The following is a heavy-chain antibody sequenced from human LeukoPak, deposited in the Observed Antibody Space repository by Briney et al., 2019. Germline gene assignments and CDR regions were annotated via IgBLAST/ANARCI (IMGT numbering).Heavy chain of an antibody. V-gene: IGHV3-48*02. J-gene: IGHJ4*02. CDR3: ARDGYCSSGSCYGSYDY. D-gene: IGHD2-15*01. Sequence: PGGSLRLSCAASGFIFSKYSMHWVRQAPGKGLEWVSYISSSSDTIYYADSVKGRFTISRDNAKNSLYLQMNSLRDEDTAVCYCARDGYCSSGSCYGSYDYWGQGTLVTVSS. CDR1: GFIFSKYS. CDR2: ISSSSDTI.